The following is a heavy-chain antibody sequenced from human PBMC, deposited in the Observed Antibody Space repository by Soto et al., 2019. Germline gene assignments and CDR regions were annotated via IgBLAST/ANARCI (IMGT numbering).Heavy chain of an antibody. J-gene: IGHJ4*02. Sequence: GGCLRLSCAPSAFTFSSYAMSWVRHAPGKGLEWVSTVSVSGGTTYYADSVKGRFTISRDNPKNTLYLQMNSLRVEDTAAYYFAKCITLFGVTPPLAPCGYWGKGTLVTVAS. CDR2: VSVSGGTT. CDR1: AFTFSSYA. D-gene: IGHD3-3*01. CDR3: AKCITLFGVTPPLAPCGY. V-gene: IGHV3-23*01.